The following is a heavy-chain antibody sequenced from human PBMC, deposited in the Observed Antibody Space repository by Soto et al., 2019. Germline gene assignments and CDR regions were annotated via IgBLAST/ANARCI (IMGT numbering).Heavy chain of an antibody. J-gene: IGHJ4*02. CDR3: ATPAYYYDGSGPYPPNFDY. Sequence: SETLSLTCAVYGGSFTDYYWSWIRQHPGKGLEWIGYIYYSGSTYYNPSLKSRVTISVDTSKNQFSLKLSSVTAADTAVYYCATPAYYYDGSGPYPPNFDYCGQGTLVTVSS. CDR1: GGSFTDYY. V-gene: IGHV4-31*11. D-gene: IGHD3-22*01. CDR2: IYYSGST.